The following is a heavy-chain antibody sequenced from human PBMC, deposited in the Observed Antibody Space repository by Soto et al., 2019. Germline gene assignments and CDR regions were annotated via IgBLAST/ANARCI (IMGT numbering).Heavy chain of an antibody. CDR1: GFTFRSSW. V-gene: IGHV3-74*01. CDR2: ITPDGTST. J-gene: IGHJ4*02. D-gene: IGHD2-21*01. Sequence: EVQLVESWGGLVQPGGSLRLSCAASGFTFRSSWMHWVRQAPGKGLVWVSRITPDGTSTSYADSVRGRFSISIENAKNTRYLQMNKLRGEDTAVYYCSRVWTVISLDYWGQGTLVTVSA. CDR3: SRVWTVISLDY.